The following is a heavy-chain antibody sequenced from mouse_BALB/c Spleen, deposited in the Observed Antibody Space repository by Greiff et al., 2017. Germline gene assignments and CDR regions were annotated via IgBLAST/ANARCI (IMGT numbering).Heavy chain of an antibody. CDR2: IYPGDGDT. D-gene: IGHD4-1*01. CDR3: ARGELDY. V-gene: IGHV1-87*01. Sequence: QVQLQQSGAELARPGASVKLSCKASGYTFTSYWMQWVKQRPGQGLEWIGAIYPGDGDTRYTQKFKGKATLTADKSSSTAYMQLSSLASEDSAVYYCARGELDYWGQGTTLTVSS. CDR1: GYTFTSYW. J-gene: IGHJ2*01.